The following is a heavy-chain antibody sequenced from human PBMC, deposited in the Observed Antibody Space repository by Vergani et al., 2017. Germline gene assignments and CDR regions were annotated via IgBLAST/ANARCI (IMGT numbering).Heavy chain of an antibody. CDR3: ARARGALGYCSSTSCYDWFDP. V-gene: IGHV3-30-3*01. Sequence: QVQLVESGGGVVQPGTSLRLSCVVSGFALNRHAMYWVRQAPGKGLEWVVGISFDGTNEYYPDLVKGRFTISRDIAKNTLYLQMNSLRAEDTAVYYCARARGALGYCSSTSCYDWFDPWGQGTLVTVSS. J-gene: IGHJ5*02. CDR2: ISFDGTNE. CDR1: GFALNRHA. D-gene: IGHD2-2*01.